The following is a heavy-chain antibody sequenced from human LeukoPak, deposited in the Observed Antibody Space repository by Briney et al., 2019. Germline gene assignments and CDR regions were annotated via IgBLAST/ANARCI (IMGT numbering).Heavy chain of an antibody. CDR2: ISGSGGST. Sequence: GGSLRLSCAASGFTFSSYAMSWVRQAPGKGLEWVSAISGSGGSTYYADSVKGRFTISRDNSKNTLYLQMNSLRAEDTAVYYCARSKSYYYDSSSYYYFDYWGQGTLVTVSS. J-gene: IGHJ4*02. CDR3: ARSKSYYYDSSSYYYFDY. CDR1: GFTFSSYA. V-gene: IGHV3-23*01. D-gene: IGHD3-22*01.